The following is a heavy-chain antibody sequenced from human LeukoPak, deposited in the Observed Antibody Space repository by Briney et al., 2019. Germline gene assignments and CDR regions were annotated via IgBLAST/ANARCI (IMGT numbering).Heavy chain of an antibody. CDR3: VRHGQTSQANWGGHDAFAI. V-gene: IGHV4-59*08. CDR1: GGSFSGYY. J-gene: IGHJ3*02. CDR2: IYYSGST. D-gene: IGHD7-27*01. Sequence: SETLSLTCAVYGGSFSGYYWSWIRLPPGKGLEWIGYIYYSGSTNYNPSLKSRVTISVDTSKNQFSLKLSSVTAADTAVYYCVRHGQTSQANWGGHDAFAIWGQGTLVTVSS.